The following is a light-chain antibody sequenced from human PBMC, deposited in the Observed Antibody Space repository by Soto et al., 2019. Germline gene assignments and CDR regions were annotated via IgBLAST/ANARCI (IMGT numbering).Light chain of an antibody. J-gene: IGLJ2*01. CDR3: CSYAVTDLV. Sequence: QSALTQPRSVSGSPGQSVTISCTGTSSDVGGYNYVSWYQQHPGKAPKLMIYNVNRRPSGVPDRFSGSKSGNTASLTISGLQAEDEADYYCCSYAVTDLVFGGGTKLTVL. CDR2: NVN. CDR1: SSDVGGYNY. V-gene: IGLV2-11*01.